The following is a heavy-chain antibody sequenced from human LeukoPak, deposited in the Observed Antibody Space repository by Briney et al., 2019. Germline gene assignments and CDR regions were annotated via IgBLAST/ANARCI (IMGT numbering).Heavy chain of an antibody. V-gene: IGHV1-8*03. CDR2: MNPNSGNT. CDR3: ARSPTGGGDAFDI. Sequence: SVKVSCKASGYTFTSYDINWVRQATGQGLEWMGWMNPNSGNTGYAQKFQGRVTITRNTSISTAYMELSSLRSEDTAVYYCARSPTGGGDAFDIWGQGTMVTVSS. D-gene: IGHD4-17*01. J-gene: IGHJ3*02. CDR1: GYTFTSYD.